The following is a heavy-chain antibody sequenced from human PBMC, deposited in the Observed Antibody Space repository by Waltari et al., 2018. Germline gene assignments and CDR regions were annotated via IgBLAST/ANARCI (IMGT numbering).Heavy chain of an antibody. D-gene: IGHD1-26*01. J-gene: IGHJ5*02. CDR3: ARDRAVGATLGWFDP. CDR2: INPTSGGT. CDR1: GYTFTGYY. V-gene: IGHV1-2*07. Sequence: QVQLVQSGAEVKKPGASVKVSCKASGYTFTGYYMHWVRQAPGQGLEWMEWINPTSGGTNYAHKFQGRVTMTRDTSISTAYMELSRRRSDDTAVYYCARDRAVGATLGWFDPWGQGTLVTVSS.